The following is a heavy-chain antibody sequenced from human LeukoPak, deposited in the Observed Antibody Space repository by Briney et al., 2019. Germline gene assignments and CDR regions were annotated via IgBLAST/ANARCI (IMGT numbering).Heavy chain of an antibody. CDR1: GFTFSSYE. CDR3: ARVDSCPDY. V-gene: IGHV3-48*03. D-gene: IGHD2-2*01. Sequence: PGGSLRLSCAASGFTFSSYEMNWVRQAPGKGLEWISYISSSGSTMYADSVKGRFTISRDNAKNSLYLQMNSLRAEDTAVYYCARVDSCPDYWGQGTLVTVSS. J-gene: IGHJ4*02. CDR2: ISSSGST.